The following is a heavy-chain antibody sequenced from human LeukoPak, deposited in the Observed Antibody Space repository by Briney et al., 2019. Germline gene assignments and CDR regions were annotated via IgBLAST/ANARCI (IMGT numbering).Heavy chain of an antibody. CDR2: ISYDGSNK. CDR1: GFTFSSYA. J-gene: IGHJ4*02. Sequence: GGSLRLSCAASGFTFSSYAMHWVRQAPGKGLEWVAVISYDGSNKYYADSVKGRFTISRDNSKNTLYLQMNSLRAEDTAVYYCAKDDYGDLADYWGQGTLVTVSS. CDR3: AKDDYGDLADY. D-gene: IGHD4-17*01. V-gene: IGHV3-30-3*01.